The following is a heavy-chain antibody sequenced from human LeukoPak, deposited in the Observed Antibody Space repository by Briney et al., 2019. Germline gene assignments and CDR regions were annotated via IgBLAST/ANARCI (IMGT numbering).Heavy chain of an antibody. CDR1: GFTFSSYN. CDR3: ARTRGYSYYFDY. D-gene: IGHD5-18*01. V-gene: IGHV3-21*01. CDR2: ISSSSTYM. J-gene: IGHJ4*02. Sequence: PGGSLRLSCAASGFTFSSYNINWVRQAPGKGLEWVSSISSSSTYMFYADSVKGRFTISRDNAKNSLYLQMNSLRAEDTAVYYCARTRGYSYYFDYWGQGTLVTVSS.